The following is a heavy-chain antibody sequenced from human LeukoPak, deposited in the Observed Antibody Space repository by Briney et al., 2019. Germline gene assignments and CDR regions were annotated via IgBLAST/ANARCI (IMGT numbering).Heavy chain of an antibody. CDR1: GLTFSDHY. J-gene: IGHJ4*02. CDR3: VRVGGYYGSGSYYVN. CDR2: IRNKANRYTK. Sequence: GSLRLSCAASGLTFSDHYMDWVRQAPGKGLEWVGRIRNKANRYTKDYAASVKGRFTISRDDSKNSLYLQMNSLKTEDTAVYYCVRVGGYYGSGSYYVNWGQGTLVTVSS. V-gene: IGHV3-72*01. D-gene: IGHD3-10*01.